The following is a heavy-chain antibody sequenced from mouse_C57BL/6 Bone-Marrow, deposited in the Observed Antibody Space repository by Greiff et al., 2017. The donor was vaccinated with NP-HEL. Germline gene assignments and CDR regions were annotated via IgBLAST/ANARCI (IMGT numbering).Heavy chain of an antibody. V-gene: IGHV1-50*01. CDR1: GYTFTSYW. J-gene: IGHJ3*01. CDR3: ARSEYYGRYRGWFAY. CDR2: IDPSDSYT. Sequence: VQLQQPGAELVKPGASVKLSCKASGYTFTSYWMQWVKQRPGQGLEWIGEIDPSDSYTNYNQKFKGKATLTVDTSSSTAYMQLSSLTSEDSAVYYCARSEYYGRYRGWFAYWGQGTLVTVSA. D-gene: IGHD1-1*01.